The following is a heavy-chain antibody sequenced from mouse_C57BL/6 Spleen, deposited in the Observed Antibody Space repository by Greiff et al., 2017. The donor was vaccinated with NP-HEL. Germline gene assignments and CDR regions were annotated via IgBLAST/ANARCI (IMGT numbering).Heavy chain of an antibody. Sequence: QVQLQQSGAELVRPGTSVKLSCKASGYTFTSYWMHWVKQRPGQGLEWIGVIDPSDSYTNYNQKFKGKATLTVDTSSSTAYMQLSSLTSEDSAVYYCARSSNYEVYFDYWGQGTTLTVSS. CDR1: GYTFTSYW. J-gene: IGHJ2*01. CDR3: ARSSNYEVYFDY. CDR2: IDPSDSYT. D-gene: IGHD2-5*01. V-gene: IGHV1-59*01.